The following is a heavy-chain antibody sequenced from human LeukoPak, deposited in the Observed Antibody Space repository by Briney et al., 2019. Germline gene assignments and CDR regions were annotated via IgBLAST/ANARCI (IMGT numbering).Heavy chain of an antibody. CDR3: AKDSSRYGLYYYMDV. CDR2: INSDGITT. D-gene: IGHD5-18*01. Sequence: GGSLRLSCAASGFTFSSYWMHWVRQVPGKGLVWVSRINSDGITTNYADSVKGRFTISRDNAKNTLYLQMNSLRAEDTAVYYCAKDSSRYGLYYYMDVWGKGTTVTVSS. CDR1: GFTFSSYW. V-gene: IGHV3-74*01. J-gene: IGHJ6*03.